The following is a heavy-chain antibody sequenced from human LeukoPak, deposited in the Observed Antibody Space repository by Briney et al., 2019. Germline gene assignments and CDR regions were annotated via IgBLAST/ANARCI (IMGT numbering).Heavy chain of an antibody. V-gene: IGHV3-23*01. D-gene: IGHD3-3*02. Sequence: GGSLRLSCAASGFTLSNYPMGWVRQAPVKGLEWLSAIGEEKSDSWTKSADSVKGRFTISRDNSENTLYLQMDSLTVEDTAVYYCAKAGVISGWDYWGQGVLVTVSS. CDR3: AKAGVISGWDY. J-gene: IGHJ4*02. CDR2: IGEEKSDSWT. CDR1: GFTLSNYP.